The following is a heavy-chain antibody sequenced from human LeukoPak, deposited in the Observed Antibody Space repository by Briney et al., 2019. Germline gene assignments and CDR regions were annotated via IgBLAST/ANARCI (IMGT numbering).Heavy chain of an antibody. CDR1: GGTFSSYA. D-gene: IGHD6-19*01. CDR2: IIPIIGIA. J-gene: IGHJ6*02. CDR3: ATDPYSSGWYGFDYYYGMDV. Sequence: ASVKVSCKASGGTFSSYAIIWVRQAPGQGLEWMGRIIPIIGIANYAQKFQGRVTITADKSTSTAYMELSSLRSDDTAVYYCATDPYSSGWYGFDYYYGMDVWGQGTTGTVSS. V-gene: IGHV1-69*04.